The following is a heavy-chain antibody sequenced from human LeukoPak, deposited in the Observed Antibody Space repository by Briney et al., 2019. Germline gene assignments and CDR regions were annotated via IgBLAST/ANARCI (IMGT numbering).Heavy chain of an antibody. J-gene: IGHJ4*02. V-gene: IGHV4-59*01. Sequence: PSETLSLTCTVSGGSISSYYWSWIRQPPGKGLEWIGYIYYSGSTNYNPSLKSRVTISEDTSKNQFSLKLSSVTAADTAVYYCARGGYCTTTSCGYYFDYWGQGTLVTVSS. CDR2: IYYSGST. CDR1: GGSISSYY. CDR3: ARGGYCTTTSCGYYFDY. D-gene: IGHD2-2*03.